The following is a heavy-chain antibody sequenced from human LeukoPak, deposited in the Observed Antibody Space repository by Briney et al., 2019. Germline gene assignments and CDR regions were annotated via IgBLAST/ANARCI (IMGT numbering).Heavy chain of an antibody. D-gene: IGHD4-11*01. V-gene: IGHV3-53*01. CDR2: IYSGGGA. CDR1: GFSVSNSF. Sequence: GGSLRLSCAASGFSVSNSFVSWVRQAPGKGLEWVSLIYSGGGAYYTDSVRGRFTLSRDISKNMLYLQMNSLRAEDTAVYYCARDSPSNVWGQGTLVTVSS. J-gene: IGHJ4*02. CDR3: ARDSPSNV.